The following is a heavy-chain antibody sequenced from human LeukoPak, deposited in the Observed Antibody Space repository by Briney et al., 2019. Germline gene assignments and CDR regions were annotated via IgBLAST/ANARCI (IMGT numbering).Heavy chain of an antibody. CDR2: IGGSGGFIT. CDR1: GFTFSGYW. V-gene: IGHV3-23*01. CDR3: TRDLGWLHYAD. D-gene: IGHD5-12*01. Sequence: GGSLRLSCAASGFTFSGYWMHWVRQVPGKGLVWVSGIGGSGGFITYYADSVKGRFTVSRDNSKNTLYLQMDSLRADDTAIYYCTRDLGWLHYADWGQGTLVTVSS. J-gene: IGHJ4*02.